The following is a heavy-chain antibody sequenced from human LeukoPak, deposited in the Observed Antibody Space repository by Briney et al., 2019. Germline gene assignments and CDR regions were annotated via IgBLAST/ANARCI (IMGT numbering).Heavy chain of an antibody. CDR2: ISYSGGST. D-gene: IGHD5-12*01. CDR1: GFTFSSYA. Sequence: GGSLRLSCAASGFTFSSYAMSWVRQAPGKGLEWVSGISYSGGSTYSADSVKGRFTISRDNSKKTLFLQMTRLTIKDTAIYYCATRGYSGYDSPRAAFDIWGQGTMVTVSS. CDR3: ATRGYSGYDSPRAAFDI. J-gene: IGHJ3*02. V-gene: IGHV3-23*01.